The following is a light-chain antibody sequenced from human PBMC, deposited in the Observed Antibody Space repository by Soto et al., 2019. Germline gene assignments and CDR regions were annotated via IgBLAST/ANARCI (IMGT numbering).Light chain of an antibody. CDR2: DTS. CDR3: QQSYDPPYT. V-gene: IGKV1-39*01. J-gene: IGKJ2*01. CDR1: QGVVNY. Sequence: IHLTQSPSSLSASVGDEVTITCRTSQGVVNYLNWYQHRSGQAPKILIFDTSSLSRGVPPRFSGSGSGSLFTLTIVSLQPEDFATYYCQQSYDPPYTFGQGT.